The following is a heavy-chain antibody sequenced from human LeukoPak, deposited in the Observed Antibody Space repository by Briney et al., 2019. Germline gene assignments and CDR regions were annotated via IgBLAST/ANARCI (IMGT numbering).Heavy chain of an antibody. J-gene: IGHJ4*02. V-gene: IGHV3-74*01. D-gene: IGHD3-10*01. CDR3: ATHQGRFGDPSFDF. CDR1: GFAFSTYW. Sequence: PGGSLRLSCAASGFAFSTYWMHWVRQAPGKGLEWVSRMNSDGSTTSYTDSVKGRFTISRDNSKNTLYLQLNSLRAEDTAVYYCATHQGRFGDPSFDFWGQGSLVIVSS. CDR2: MNSDGSTT.